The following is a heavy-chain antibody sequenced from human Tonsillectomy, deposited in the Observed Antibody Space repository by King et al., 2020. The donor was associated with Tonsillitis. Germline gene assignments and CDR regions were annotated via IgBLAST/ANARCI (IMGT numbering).Heavy chain of an antibody. D-gene: IGHD2-2*01. Sequence: VQLQESSPGLVKPSQTLSLTCTVSGGSISSGSYYWSWIRQPAGKGLEWIGRIYTSGSTYYSPSLTSRVTMSVDTSKNQFSLRLSSVTAAETAVYYCARGVFVGVPAASYYYYMDVWGKGTTVTVSS. CDR3: ARGVFVGVPAASYYYYMDV. CDR2: IYTSGST. V-gene: IGHV4-61*02. CDR1: GGSISSGSYY. J-gene: IGHJ6*03.